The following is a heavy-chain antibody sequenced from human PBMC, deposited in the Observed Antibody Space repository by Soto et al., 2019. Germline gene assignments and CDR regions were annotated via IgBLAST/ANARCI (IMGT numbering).Heavy chain of an antibody. J-gene: IGHJ4*02. CDR1: GFTFSNYA. CDR2: ITGSGGGT. V-gene: IGHV3-23*01. CDR3: AKVPSYCSSATCPNDY. D-gene: IGHD2-2*01. Sequence: GGSLRLSCAASGFTFSNYAMAWVRQAPGKGPEWVSSITGSGGGTYYAESVKGRVTISRDNPKNTLYLQMNSLRAEDTAVYYCAKVPSYCSSATCPNDYWGQGTLVTVSS.